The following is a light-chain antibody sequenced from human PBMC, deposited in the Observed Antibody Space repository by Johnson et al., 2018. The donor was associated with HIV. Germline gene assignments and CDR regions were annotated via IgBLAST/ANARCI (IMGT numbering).Light chain of an antibody. CDR3: GTWDSSLGAQYV. CDR2: AKN. V-gene: IGLV1-51*01. J-gene: IGLJ1*01. CDR1: SYNIGNNY. Sequence: QAVLTQPPSVSAAPGQKVTISCSGSSYNIGNNYVSWYQQLPGTAPKLLIYAKNKRPSGVPDRFSASKSGTSATLGITGLQTGDEADYYCGTWDSSLGAQYVFGSGTKVTVL.